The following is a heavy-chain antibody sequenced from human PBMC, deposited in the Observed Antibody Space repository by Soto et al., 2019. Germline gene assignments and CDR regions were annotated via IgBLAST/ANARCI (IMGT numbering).Heavy chain of an antibody. Sequence: GGSLRLSCAASGFTFSSYGMHWVRQAPGKGLEWVAVISYDGSNKYYADSVKGRFTISRDNSKNTLYLQMNSLRAEDTAVYYCAKDSLDIVVVPAARDPYYYYYMDVWGKGTTVTVSS. CDR2: ISYDGSNK. CDR1: GFTFSSYG. V-gene: IGHV3-30*18. CDR3: AKDSLDIVVVPAARDPYYYYYMDV. J-gene: IGHJ6*03. D-gene: IGHD2-2*03.